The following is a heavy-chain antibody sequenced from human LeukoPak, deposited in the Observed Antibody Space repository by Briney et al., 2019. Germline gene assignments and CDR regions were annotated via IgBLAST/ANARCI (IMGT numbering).Heavy chain of an antibody. Sequence: GGSLRLSCAASGFTFSNTWMAWVRQAPGKGLEWVANINQDGSTKQYADSVRGRFTIPRDNAKNSLYLQMNSLRAEDTGLYHCARDMKGNLDYWGQGTLVTVSS. CDR3: ARDMKGNLDY. CDR1: GFTFSNTW. J-gene: IGHJ4*02. CDR2: INQDGSTK. D-gene: IGHD3-16*01. V-gene: IGHV3-7*01.